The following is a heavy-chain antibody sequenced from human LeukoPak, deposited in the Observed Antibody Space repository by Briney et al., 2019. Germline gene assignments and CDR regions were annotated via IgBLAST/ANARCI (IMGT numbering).Heavy chain of an antibody. J-gene: IGHJ4*02. CDR1: GGSISSYY. Sequence: SETLSLTCTVSGGSISSYYWSCSRQPPGKGLEWIGYIYYSGSTNYNPSLKSRVTISVDTSKNQFSLKLSSVTAADTAVYFCARLGTYHDVLTTYWAPEYFDYLVQGTLVTVSS. CDR3: ARLGTYHDVLTTYWAPEYFDY. V-gene: IGHV4-59*08. CDR2: IYYSGST. D-gene: IGHD3-9*01.